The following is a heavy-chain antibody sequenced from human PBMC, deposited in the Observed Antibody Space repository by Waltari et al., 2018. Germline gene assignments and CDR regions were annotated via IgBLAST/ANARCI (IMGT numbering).Heavy chain of an antibody. J-gene: IGHJ3*02. CDR3: ARSGGATNAFDI. V-gene: IGHV1-2*06. D-gene: IGHD1-26*01. CDR1: GYTFTGYY. CDR2: SNPNSGGT. Sequence: QVQLVQSGAEVKKPGASVKVSCKASGYTFTGYYIDWVGKAPGQGLEWMGRSNPNSGGTNYAQKFQGRVTMTRDTSISTAYMELSRLRSDDTAVYYCARSGGATNAFDIWGQGTMVTVSS.